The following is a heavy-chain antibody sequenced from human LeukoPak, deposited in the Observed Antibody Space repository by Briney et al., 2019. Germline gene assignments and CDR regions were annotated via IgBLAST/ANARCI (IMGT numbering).Heavy chain of an antibody. V-gene: IGHV3-7*01. CDR1: GLTFSSYS. CDR2: IKQNGNEK. CDR3: ARDQWWQFIAVAITSYFDL. J-gene: IGHJ4*02. D-gene: IGHD6-19*01. Sequence: GGSLRLSCAASGLTFSSYSMTWVRQAPGKGLEWVATIKQNGNEKYYVASVEGRFTISRDNAKNSLYLQMNSLRAEDTAVYYCARDQWWQFIAVAITSYFDLWGQGTLLTVSS.